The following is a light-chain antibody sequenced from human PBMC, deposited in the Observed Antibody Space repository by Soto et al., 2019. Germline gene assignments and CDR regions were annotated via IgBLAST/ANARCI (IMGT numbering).Light chain of an antibody. J-gene: IGLJ1*01. V-gene: IGLV2-14*03. CDR3: SSYTSSSTYV. Sequence: QSVLTQPAPVSGSPGQSITISCTGTSSDVGGYNYVSWYQQHQGKAPKLISYDVNNRPSGVSNRFSGSKSGNTASLTISGLQAEDEADYYCSSYTSSSTYVFGTRTKVTVL. CDR2: DVN. CDR1: SSDVGGYNY.